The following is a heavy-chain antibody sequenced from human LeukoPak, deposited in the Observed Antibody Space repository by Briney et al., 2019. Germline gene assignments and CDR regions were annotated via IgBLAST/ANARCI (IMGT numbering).Heavy chain of an antibody. CDR2: ISSSGSTI. Sequence: PGGSLRLSCAASGFTFSSYEMNWVRQAPGKGLEWVSYISSSGSTIYYADSVKGRFTISRDNAKNSLYLQMNSLRAEDTAVYYCASREDGGNGIFDYWGQGTLVTVSS. J-gene: IGHJ4*02. CDR1: GFTFSSYE. CDR3: ASREDGGNGIFDY. D-gene: IGHD4-23*01. V-gene: IGHV3-48*03.